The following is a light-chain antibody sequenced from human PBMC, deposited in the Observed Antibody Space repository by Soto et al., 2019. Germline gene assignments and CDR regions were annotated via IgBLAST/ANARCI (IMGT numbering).Light chain of an antibody. CDR2: DAS. J-gene: IGKJ5*01. CDR3: QQRSNWHRIT. V-gene: IGKV3-11*01. Sequence: EIVLTQSPATLSLSPGERATLSCRARQSVSSDLAWYQQKPGQAPRLLIYDASNRATGIPARFSGSGSGTEFTLSIISVEPDDFSVYYCQQRSNWHRITFGQGTRLEIK. CDR1: QSVSSD.